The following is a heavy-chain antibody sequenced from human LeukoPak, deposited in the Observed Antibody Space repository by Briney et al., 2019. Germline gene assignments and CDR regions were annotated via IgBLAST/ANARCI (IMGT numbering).Heavy chain of an antibody. CDR1: GYTFTVYY. J-gene: IGHJ4*02. Sequence: ASVKVSCKASGYTFTVYYMHWVRQAPGQGLEWMGWINPNSGGTNYAQKFQGRVTMTRDTSISTAYMELSRLRSDDTAVYYCARESAPHGSGSYYRVMDYWGQGTLVTVSS. D-gene: IGHD3-10*01. CDR3: ARESAPHGSGSYYRVMDY. V-gene: IGHV1-2*02. CDR2: INPNSGGT.